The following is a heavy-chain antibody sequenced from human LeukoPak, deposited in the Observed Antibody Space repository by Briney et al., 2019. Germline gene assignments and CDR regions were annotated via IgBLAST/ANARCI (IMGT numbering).Heavy chain of an antibody. V-gene: IGHV4-39*01. J-gene: IGHJ6*03. CDR2: IYYDGNT. Sequence: SETLSFTCTVSGGSISSSTYYWGWIRQPPGKGLEWIGSIYYDGNTYYNPSLKSRVTISVDTSKNQFSLKLSSVTAADTAVYYCARHCWTSYYYMDVWGKGTTVTVSS. CDR1: GGSISSSTYY. CDR3: ARHCWTSYYYMDV. D-gene: IGHD3/OR15-3a*01.